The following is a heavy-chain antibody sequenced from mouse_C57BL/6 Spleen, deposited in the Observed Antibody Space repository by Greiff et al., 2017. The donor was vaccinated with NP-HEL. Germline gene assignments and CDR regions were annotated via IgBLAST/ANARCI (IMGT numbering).Heavy chain of an antibody. CDR1: GYTFTDYE. CDR3: TRDGYYGSNPRTWFAY. CDR2: IDPETGGT. J-gene: IGHJ3*01. Sequence: VQLQQSGAELVRPGASVTLSCKASGYTFTDYEMHWVKQTPVHGLEWIGAIDPETGGTAYNQKFKGKAILTADKSSSTAYMELRSLTSEDSAVYYCTRDGYYGSNPRTWFAYWGQGTLVTVSA. D-gene: IGHD1-1*01. V-gene: IGHV1-15*01.